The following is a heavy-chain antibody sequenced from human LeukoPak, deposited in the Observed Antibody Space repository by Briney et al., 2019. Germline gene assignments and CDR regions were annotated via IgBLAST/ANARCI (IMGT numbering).Heavy chain of an antibody. CDR2: IKQDGSEK. Sequence: GGSLRLSCAASGFTFSRHGMNWVRQAPGKGVEWVANIKQDGSEKYYVDSVKGRFTISRDNAKNSLYLQVNSLRAEDTAVYYCARDTRQLIRNDAFDIWGQGTMVTVSS. CDR1: GFTFSRHG. V-gene: IGHV3-7*01. D-gene: IGHD6-13*01. J-gene: IGHJ3*02. CDR3: ARDTRQLIRNDAFDI.